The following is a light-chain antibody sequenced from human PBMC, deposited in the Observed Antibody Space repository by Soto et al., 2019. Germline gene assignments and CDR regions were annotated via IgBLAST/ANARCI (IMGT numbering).Light chain of an antibody. CDR3: QQSGSSLFT. J-gene: IGKJ3*01. Sequence: EIVLTQSPGTLSLSPGERATLSCRASQSVSSSYLAWYQQKPGQAPRLLIYGASSRATGIPDRFSGSGSGTDFTLTISRLEPEDFAVYSCQQSGSSLFTFGPGTKVDIK. CDR2: GAS. V-gene: IGKV3-20*01. CDR1: QSVSSSY.